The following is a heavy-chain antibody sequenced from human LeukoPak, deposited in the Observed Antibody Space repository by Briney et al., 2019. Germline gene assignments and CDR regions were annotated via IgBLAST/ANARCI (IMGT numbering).Heavy chain of an antibody. CDR2: IIPIFGTA. Sequence: SVKVSGKASGGTFSSYAISWVRQAPGQGLEWMGGIIPIFGTANYAQKFQGRVTITADESTSTAYMELSSLRSEDTAVYYCARAYRGSTTSKYYYGMDVWGQGTTVTVSS. V-gene: IGHV1-69*01. D-gene: IGHD1-26*01. CDR1: GGTFSSYA. J-gene: IGHJ6*02. CDR3: ARAYRGSTTSKYYYGMDV.